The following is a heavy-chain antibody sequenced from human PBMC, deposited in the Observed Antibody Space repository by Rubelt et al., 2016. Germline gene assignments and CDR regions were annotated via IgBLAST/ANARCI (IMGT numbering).Heavy chain of an antibody. CDR2: INHSGST. D-gene: IGHD3-10*01. V-gene: IGHV4-39*07. CDR3: ARGKKPMDV. J-gene: IGHJ6*02. CDR1: GGSMSSSSYY. Sequence: QLQLQESGPGLVKPSETLSLTCTVSGGSMSSSSYYWGWIRQPPGKGLEWIGEINHSGSTNYNPSLKSRVTISVDTSKNQFSLKLSAVTAADTAVYYCARGKKPMDVWGQGTTVTVSS.